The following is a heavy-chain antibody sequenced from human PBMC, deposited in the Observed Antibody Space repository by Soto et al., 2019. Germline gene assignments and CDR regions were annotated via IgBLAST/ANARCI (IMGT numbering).Heavy chain of an antibody. CDR3: AREDSAGTNDACDM. CDR1: GDSVSSSRAA. Sequence: QVQLQQPGPGLVRPSKTLSLTCAISGDSVSSSRAAWGWIRQSPSRGLEWLGRTYYRYRWYSDYAESVKSRITIKPYTYKTQLSLQVNSATPEDTAVYYCAREDSAGTNDACDMWGQGTMVTVSS. D-gene: IGHD3-10*01. J-gene: IGHJ3*02. V-gene: IGHV6-1*01. CDR2: TYYRYRWYS.